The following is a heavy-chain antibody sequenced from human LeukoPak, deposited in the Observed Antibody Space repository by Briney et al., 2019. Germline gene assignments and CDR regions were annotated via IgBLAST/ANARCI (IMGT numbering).Heavy chain of an antibody. Sequence: GASVKVSCKASGYTFTNYTLNWVRQAPGQGLEWMGWIDTNTGNPTYAQGFIGRFVFSLDTSVSTAYLEINSLEVEDTAVYYCARKMLNVIVMEVWGQGTTVTVSS. CDR1: GYTFTNYT. CDR3: ARKMLNVIVMEV. D-gene: IGHD2/OR15-2a*01. V-gene: IGHV7-4-1*02. J-gene: IGHJ6*02. CDR2: IDTNTGNP.